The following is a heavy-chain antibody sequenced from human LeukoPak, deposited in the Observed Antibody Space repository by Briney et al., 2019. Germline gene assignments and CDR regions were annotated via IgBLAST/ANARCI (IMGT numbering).Heavy chain of an antibody. CDR1: GFTFSSYW. V-gene: IGHV3-7*04. D-gene: IGHD5-12*01. CDR2: IKQDGSEK. CDR3: ARGQYSGYDYLDY. Sequence: GGSLRLSCAASGFTFSSYWMSWVRQAPGKGLEWVANIKQDGSEKYHVDSVKGRFTISRDNAKNSLYLQMNSLRAEDTAVYYCARGQYSGYDYLDYWGQGTLVTVSS. J-gene: IGHJ4*02.